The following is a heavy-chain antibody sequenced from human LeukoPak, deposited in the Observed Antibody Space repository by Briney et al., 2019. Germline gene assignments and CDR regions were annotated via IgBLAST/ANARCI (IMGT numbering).Heavy chain of an antibody. J-gene: IGHJ4*02. CDR2: LSGSGTTT. V-gene: IGHV3-23*01. CDR1: GFTFSDYA. CDR3: TKDYDTVGYYSSDY. Sequence: PGGSLRLSCAASGFTFSDYAMSWVRQVPGKGLEWVSTLSGSGTTTFYATSEKGRFTISRNSSKNTLYLQMNSLRAADTALYYCTKDYDTVGYYSSDYWGQGTLVTVSS. D-gene: IGHD3-22*01.